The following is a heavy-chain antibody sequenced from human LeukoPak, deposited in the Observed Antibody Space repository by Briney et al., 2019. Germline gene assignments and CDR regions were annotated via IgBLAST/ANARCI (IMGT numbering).Heavy chain of an antibody. D-gene: IGHD6-19*01. CDR2: ISDSGGST. CDR1: GFTFSNYD. J-gene: IGHJ5*02. V-gene: IGHV3-23*01. Sequence: GGSLRLSCAASGFTFSNYDMSWVRRAPGKGLEWVSSISDSGGSTYYADSVKGRFTISRDNSKNTLYLQMTNLRDADTAVYYGAKDLSRAVAYDWFDLWDQGSLVTVSS. CDR3: AKDLSRAVAYDWFDL.